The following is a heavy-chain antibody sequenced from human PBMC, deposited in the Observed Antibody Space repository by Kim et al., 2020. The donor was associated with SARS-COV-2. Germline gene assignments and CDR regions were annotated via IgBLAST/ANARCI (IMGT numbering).Heavy chain of an antibody. CDR2: IYYSGST. Sequence: SETLSLTCTVSGGSISSGGYYWSWIRQHPGKGLEWIGYIYYSGSTYYNPSLKSRVTISVDTSKNQFSLKLSSVTAADTAVYYCARASRGIPSNLRKNCSGGSCYGTKFDYWGQGTLVTVSS. CDR3: ARASRGIPSNLRKNCSGGSCYGTKFDY. V-gene: IGHV4-31*03. D-gene: IGHD2-15*01. CDR1: GGSISSGGYY. J-gene: IGHJ4*02.